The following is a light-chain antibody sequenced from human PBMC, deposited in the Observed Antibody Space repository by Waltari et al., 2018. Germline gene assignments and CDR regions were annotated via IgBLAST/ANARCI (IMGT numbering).Light chain of an antibody. CDR3: AAWDDSLNGRWV. CDR1: ASNIGNNL. Sequence: QSVLTQPPSVSGTPGQRVTIPCSGSASNIGNNLVNWYQQFPVKAPKLHSYRSGQRPSGAPDRFSGSKSGTSASLAISGLQSEDEADYYCAAWDDSLNGRWVFGGGTKVTVL. CDR2: RSG. V-gene: IGLV1-44*01. J-gene: IGLJ3*02.